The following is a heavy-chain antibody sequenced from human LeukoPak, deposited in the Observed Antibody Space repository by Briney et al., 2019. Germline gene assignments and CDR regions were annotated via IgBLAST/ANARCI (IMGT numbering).Heavy chain of an antibody. Sequence: ASVKVSCKASGGTFSSYTISWVRQAPGQGLEWMGRIIPILGIANYAQKFQGRVTITADKSTSTAYMELSSLRSEGTAVYYCARGNKYYYDSSGSYFDYWGQGTLVTVSS. V-gene: IGHV1-69*02. D-gene: IGHD3-22*01. J-gene: IGHJ4*02. CDR1: GGTFSSYT. CDR2: IIPILGIA. CDR3: ARGNKYYYDSSGSYFDY.